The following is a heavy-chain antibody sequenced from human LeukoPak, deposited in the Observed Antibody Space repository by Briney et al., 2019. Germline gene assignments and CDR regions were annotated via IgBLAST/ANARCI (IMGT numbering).Heavy chain of an antibody. CDR1: GSTVSSNY. D-gene: IGHD2-15*01. J-gene: IGHJ3*02. CDR3: ARDGYCSGGSCYLGNDAFDI. CDR2: IYSGGST. V-gene: IGHV3-66*01. Sequence: GGSLRLSCAASGSTVSSNYMSWVRQAPGKGLEWVSVIYSGGSTYYADSVKGRFTISRDNSKNTLYLQMNSLRAEDTAVYYCARDGYCSGGSCYLGNDAFDIWGQGTMVTVSS.